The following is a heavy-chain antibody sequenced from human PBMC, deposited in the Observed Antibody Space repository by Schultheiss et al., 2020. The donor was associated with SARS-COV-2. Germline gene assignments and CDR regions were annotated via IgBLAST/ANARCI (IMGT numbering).Heavy chain of an antibody. J-gene: IGHJ4*02. CDR1: GGSISSGSYY. Sequence: SETLSLTCAVSGGSISSGSYYWSWIRQPPGKGLEWIGYIYYSGSANYNPSLKSRVTISVDTSKNQFSLKLSSVTAADTAVYYCARGWSGYYYPSYFDYWGQGTLVTVSS. CDR3: ARGWSGYYYPSYFDY. D-gene: IGHD3-3*01. V-gene: IGHV4-61*01. CDR2: IYYSGSA.